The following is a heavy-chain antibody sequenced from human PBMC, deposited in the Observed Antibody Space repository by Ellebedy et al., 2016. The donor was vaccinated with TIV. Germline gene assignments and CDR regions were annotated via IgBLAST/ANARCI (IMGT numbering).Heavy chain of an antibody. CDR3: ARGDTDPGEDEGYISSWSRDGFYI. CDR2: INPNSGGT. Sequence: ASVKVSXKAFGYTFTGYYMHWVRQAPGQGLEWMGWINPNSGGTNYAQKFQGRLTIIADESTKTSYLELTSLTSDDTAVYYCARGDTDPGEDEGYISSWSRDGFYIWGQGTLVTVSS. V-gene: IGHV1-2*02. CDR1: GYTFTGYY. D-gene: IGHD6-13*01. J-gene: IGHJ3*02.